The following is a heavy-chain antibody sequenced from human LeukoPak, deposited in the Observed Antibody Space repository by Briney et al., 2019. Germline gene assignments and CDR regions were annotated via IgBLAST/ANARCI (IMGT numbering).Heavy chain of an antibody. D-gene: IGHD1-26*01. CDR1: GFTFSSYG. J-gene: IGHJ4*02. Sequence: TGGSLRLSCAASGFTFSSYGMHWVRQAPGKGLEWVAVISYDGSNKYYADSVKGRFTISRDNSKNTLYLQMNSLRAEDTAVYYCAKASSYSGSYFYSDYWGQGTLVTVSS. V-gene: IGHV3-30*18. CDR3: AKASSYSGSYFYSDY. CDR2: ISYDGSNK.